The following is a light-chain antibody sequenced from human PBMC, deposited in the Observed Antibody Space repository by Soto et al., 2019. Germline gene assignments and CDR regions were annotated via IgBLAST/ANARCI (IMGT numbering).Light chain of an antibody. J-gene: IGKJ4*01. Sequence: EIGLTQAPDTLSLSPGERATLSCRASQSVRNNYLAWYQQKPGQAPRLLIYGASSRATGIPDRFSGSVSGTDFTLTISRLEPEDFVVYYCHQYTGSPHSFGGGTKVEI. CDR1: QSVRNNY. CDR3: HQYTGSPHS. V-gene: IGKV3-20*01. CDR2: GAS.